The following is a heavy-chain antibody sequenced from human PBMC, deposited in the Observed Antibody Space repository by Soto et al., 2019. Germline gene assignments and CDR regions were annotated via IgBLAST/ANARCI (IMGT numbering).Heavy chain of an antibody. D-gene: IGHD3-10*01. J-gene: IGHJ6*02. CDR3: ARDSTGSGLDYGMDV. V-gene: IGHV3-11*06. Sequence: QVQLVESGGGLVKPGGSLRLSCAASGLTFNDHYMTWIRQAPGKGLEGVSFISSDSIYTNSADSVKGRFTITRDNAKDLLTLQMSSLRVEDTAVYYGARDSTGSGLDYGMDVWGQGTTVAVSS. CDR2: ISSDSIYT. CDR1: GLTFNDHY.